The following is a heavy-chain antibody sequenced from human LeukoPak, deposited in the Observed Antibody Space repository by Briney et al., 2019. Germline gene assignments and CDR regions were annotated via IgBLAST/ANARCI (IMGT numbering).Heavy chain of an antibody. J-gene: IGHJ4*02. V-gene: IGHV4-30-2*01. Sequence: SETLSLTCTVSGGSISSGGYYWSWIRQPPGKGLEWIGYIYHSGSTYYNPSLKSRVTISVDRSKNQFSLKLSSVTAADTAVYYCARDGAYGDYGGFDYWGQGTLVTVSS. CDR2: IYHSGST. CDR1: GGSISSGGYY. CDR3: ARDGAYGDYGGFDY. D-gene: IGHD4-17*01.